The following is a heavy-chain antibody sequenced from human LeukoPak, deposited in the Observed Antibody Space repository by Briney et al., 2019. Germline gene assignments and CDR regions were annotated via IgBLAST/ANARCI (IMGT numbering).Heavy chain of an antibody. V-gene: IGHV4-61*02. CDR3: ASQYYYDSSALL. D-gene: IGHD3-22*01. Sequence: PSQTLSLTCTVSGGSISSGSYYWSWIRQPAGEGLEWIGRIYTSRSTNYNPSLKSRVTISVDTSKNHFSLKLSSVTAADTAVYYCASQYYYDSSALLWGQGTLVIVSS. J-gene: IGHJ4*02. CDR2: IYTSRST. CDR1: GGSISSGSYY.